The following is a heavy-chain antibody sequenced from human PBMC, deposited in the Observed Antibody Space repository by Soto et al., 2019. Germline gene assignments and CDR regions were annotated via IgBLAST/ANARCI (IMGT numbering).Heavy chain of an antibody. V-gene: IGHV4-30-4*01. CDR3: ARDHTVTTGAFDI. CDR2: IYYNEVT. Sequence: SETLSLTCNVSGDSINNGEYYWSWFRQPPGKGLEWIGYIYYNEVTYYNPSLKRRPTISLETSKNQFSLQLTSVTAADTAVYYCARDHTVTTGAFDIWGPGTMVPVSS. J-gene: IGHJ3*02. D-gene: IGHD4-17*01. CDR1: GDSINNGEYY.